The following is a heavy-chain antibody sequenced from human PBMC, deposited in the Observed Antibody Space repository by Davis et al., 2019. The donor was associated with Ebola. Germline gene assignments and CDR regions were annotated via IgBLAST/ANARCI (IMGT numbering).Heavy chain of an antibody. V-gene: IGHV1-3*01. D-gene: IGHD6-19*01. CDR3: ARATFGYNSGWYADY. Sequence: AASVKVSCKASGYTFTSYAMHWVRQAPGQRLEWMGWINAGNGNTKYSQKFQGRVTITRDTSASTAYMELSSLRSEDTAMYYCARATFGYNSGWYADYWGPGSLVTVSS. J-gene: IGHJ4*02. CDR2: INAGNGNT. CDR1: GYTFTSYA.